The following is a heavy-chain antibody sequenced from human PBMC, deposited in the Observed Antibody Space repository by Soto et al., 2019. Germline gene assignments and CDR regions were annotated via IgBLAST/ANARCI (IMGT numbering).Heavy chain of an antibody. D-gene: IGHD5-18*01. J-gene: IGHJ4*02. V-gene: IGHV3-30*18. Sequence: GGSLRLSCAASGFTFSSYGMHWVRQAPGKGLEWVAVISYDGSNKYYADSVKGRFTISRDNSKNTLYLQMNSLRAEDTAVYYCAKVNPRKKGYSYGYGALDYWGQGTLVTVSS. CDR2: ISYDGSNK. CDR3: AKVNPRKKGYSYGYGALDY. CDR1: GFTFSSYG.